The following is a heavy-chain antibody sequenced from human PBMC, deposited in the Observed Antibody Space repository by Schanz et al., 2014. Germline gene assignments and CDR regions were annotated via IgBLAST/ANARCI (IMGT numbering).Heavy chain of an antibody. CDR1: GFTFSSYG. CDR3: AKDLNRVATAPQS. CDR2: IWYDGNNK. V-gene: IGHV3-33*03. D-gene: IGHD5-12*01. J-gene: IGHJ5*02. Sequence: QVQLVESGGGVVQPGRSLRLSCAASGFTFSSYGMHWVRQAPGKGLEWVAVIWYDGNNKFYADSVKGRFIISRDNSKNTLDLQMNSLRDEDTALYYCAKDLNRVATAPQSWGQGTLVTVSS.